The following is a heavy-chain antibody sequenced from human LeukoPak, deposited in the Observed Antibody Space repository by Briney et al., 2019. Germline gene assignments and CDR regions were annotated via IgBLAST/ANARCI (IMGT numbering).Heavy chain of an antibody. CDR2: NHSGST. CDR3: ARECDVHSYGLCGYFDY. J-gene: IGHJ4*02. Sequence: NHSGSTNYNPSLKSRVTISVDRSKNQFSLKLSSVTAADTAVYYCARECDVHSYGLCGYFDYWGQGTLVTVSS. D-gene: IGHD5-18*01. V-gene: IGHV4-34*09.